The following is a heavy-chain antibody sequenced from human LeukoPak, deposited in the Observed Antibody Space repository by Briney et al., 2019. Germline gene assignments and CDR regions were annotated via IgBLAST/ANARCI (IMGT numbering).Heavy chain of an antibody. J-gene: IGHJ4*02. CDR1: GFTFSSYG. CDR3: AKVPQDYYDKWHYFDY. CDR2: ISYDGSNK. V-gene: IGHV3-30*18. D-gene: IGHD3-22*01. Sequence: PGGSLRLSCAASGFTFSSYGMHWVRQAPGKGLEWVAVISYDGSNKYYADSVKGRFTISRDNSKNTLYLQMNSLRAEDTAVYYCAKVPQDYYDKWHYFDYWGQGTLVTVSS.